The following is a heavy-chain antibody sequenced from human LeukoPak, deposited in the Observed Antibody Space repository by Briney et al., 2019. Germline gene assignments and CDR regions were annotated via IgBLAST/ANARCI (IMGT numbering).Heavy chain of an antibody. D-gene: IGHD3-22*01. V-gene: IGHV1-69*05. CDR1: GGTFSSYA. CDR3: ARDCTYDSSGYATFGY. Sequence: SVKVSCKASGGTFSSYAISWVRQAPGQGLEWMGRIIPIFGTANYAQKFQGRVTITTDESTSTAYMELSSLRSEDTAVYYCARDCTYDSSGYATFGYWGQGTLVTVSS. CDR2: IIPIFGTA. J-gene: IGHJ4*02.